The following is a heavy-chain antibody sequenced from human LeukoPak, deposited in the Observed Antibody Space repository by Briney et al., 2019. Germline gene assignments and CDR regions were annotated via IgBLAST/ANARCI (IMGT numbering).Heavy chain of an antibody. Sequence: ASVKVSCKASGYTFTSYYMHWVRQAPGQGLEWMGIINPSGGSTSYAQKFQGRVTMTRDTSTSTVYMELSSLRSEDTAVYYCAIPDYCIRTSCSENWFDPWGQGTLVTVSS. J-gene: IGHJ5*02. CDR1: GYTFTSYY. D-gene: IGHD2-2*01. CDR2: INPSGGST. CDR3: AIPDYCIRTSCSENWFDP. V-gene: IGHV1-46*01.